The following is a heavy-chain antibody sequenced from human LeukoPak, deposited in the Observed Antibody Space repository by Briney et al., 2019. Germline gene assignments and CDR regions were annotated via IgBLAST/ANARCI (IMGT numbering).Heavy chain of an antibody. Sequence: SETLSLTCTVSGGSVSSYYWSWIRQPAGKGLELIWRIYTGGSTNYNPSLKSRFTMSVDTSNNQFSRQLNSLTAEATAGDYCARKRKGAYDFYCWGQGTLVTVSA. CDR3: ARKRKGAYDFYC. V-gene: IGHV4-4*07. CDR2: IYTGGST. J-gene: IGHJ4*01. CDR1: GGSVSSYY. D-gene: IGHD2/OR15-2a*01.